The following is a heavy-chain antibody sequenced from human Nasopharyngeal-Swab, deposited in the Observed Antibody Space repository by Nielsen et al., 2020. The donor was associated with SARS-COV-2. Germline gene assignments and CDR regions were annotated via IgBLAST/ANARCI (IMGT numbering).Heavy chain of an antibody. Sequence: GESLKISCAASGFTFRDHIVNWVRQAPGKGLEWISYITPSGGATHYADSVKGRFTISRDNAKNSLYLQLNSLRDEDTAVYYCARDRDYSGIQFDSWGQGTLVTVSS. J-gene: IGHJ4*02. CDR2: ITPSGGAT. CDR3: ARDRDYSGIQFDS. D-gene: IGHD1-26*01. CDR1: GFTFRDHI. V-gene: IGHV3-48*02.